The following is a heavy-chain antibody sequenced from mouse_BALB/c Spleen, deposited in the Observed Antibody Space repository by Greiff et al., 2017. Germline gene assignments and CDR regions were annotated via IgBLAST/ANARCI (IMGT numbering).Heavy chain of an antibody. D-gene: IGHD3-3*01. CDR3: ARISLESY. Sequence: QVHVKQSGAELVRPGSSVKISCKASGYAFSSYWMNWVKQRPGQGLEWIGQIYPGDGDTNYNGKFKGKATLTADKSSSTAYMQLSSLTSEDSAVYFCARISLESYWGQGTLVTVSA. J-gene: IGHJ3*01. V-gene: IGHV1-80*01. CDR2: IYPGDGDT. CDR1: GYAFSSYW.